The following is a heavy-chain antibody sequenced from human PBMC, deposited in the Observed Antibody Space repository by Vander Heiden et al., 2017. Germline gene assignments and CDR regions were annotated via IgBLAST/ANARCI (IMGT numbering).Heavy chain of an antibody. CDR3: AKAPSGGWHEAFDI. D-gene: IGHD6-19*01. CDR2: SSGSGGST. CDR1: GFTFSSYA. V-gene: IGHV3-23*01. Sequence: EVHLLASGGGLVQPGGSLRLSCAASGFTFSSYALSWVRQAPGKGLEWVSASSGSGGSTYYADSVKGRCTISRDKSKNTLYLQMNSLRAEDTAVYYCAKAPSGGWHEAFDIWGQGTMVTVSS. J-gene: IGHJ3*02.